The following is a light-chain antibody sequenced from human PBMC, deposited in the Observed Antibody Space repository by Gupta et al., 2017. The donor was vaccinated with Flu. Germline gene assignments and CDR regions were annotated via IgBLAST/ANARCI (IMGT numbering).Light chain of an antibody. CDR3: QHLNSFLFP. CDR2: VAS. Sequence: DIQLTQSPSFLSASVGDRVTITCRASQDISRYLAWYQQKPGKAPKLLIFVASTLQSGVPSRFSGSGSGTEFTLTITSLQPEDFATYCCQHLNSFLFPFGHGTKVDIK. CDR1: QDISRY. J-gene: IGKJ3*01. V-gene: IGKV1-9*01.